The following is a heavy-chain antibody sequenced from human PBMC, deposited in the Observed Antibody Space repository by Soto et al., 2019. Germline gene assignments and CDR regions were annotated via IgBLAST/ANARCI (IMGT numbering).Heavy chain of an antibody. CDR2: INPNSGGT. V-gene: IGHV1-2*04. J-gene: IGHJ5*02. CDR1: AYTFTGYY. D-gene: IGHD3-10*01. CDR3: ALSRAGIKDWFDP. Sequence: QVQLVQSGAEMKKPGASVKVSCKASAYTFTGYYIHWVRLAPGQGLEWMGWINPNSGGTNYARKFQGWVTMTRDTSISTAYMELARLKSNDTAIYFCALSRAGIKDWFDPWGQGTLVTVSS.